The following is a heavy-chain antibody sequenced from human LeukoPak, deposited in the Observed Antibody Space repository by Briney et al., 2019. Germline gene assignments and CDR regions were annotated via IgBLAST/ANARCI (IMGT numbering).Heavy chain of an antibody. CDR1: GFTFSSYA. D-gene: IGHD3-22*01. Sequence: DPGGSLRLSCAASGFTFSSYAMHWVRQAPGKGLEWVAFIRYDGSNKYYADSVKGRFTISRDNSKNTLYLQMNSLRAEDTAVYYCAKPYYYDTNGAFDIWGQGTMVTVSS. V-gene: IGHV3-30*02. CDR3: AKPYYYDTNGAFDI. CDR2: IRYDGSNK. J-gene: IGHJ3*02.